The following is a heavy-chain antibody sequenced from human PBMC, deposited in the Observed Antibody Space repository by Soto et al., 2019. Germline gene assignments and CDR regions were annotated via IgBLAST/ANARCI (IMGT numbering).Heavy chain of an antibody. CDR2: IKEDGSER. CDR1: GFTFSNCW. Sequence: EVQLVESGGGLVQPGGSLRVSCAASGFTFSNCWMTWVRQAPGKGLEWVANIKEDGSERYYVDSVKGRFTISRDNAKKSLYLQMNSLRAEDTAVYYCAVATKADYYYGMEVWGQGTTVTVSS. J-gene: IGHJ6*02. V-gene: IGHV3-7*03. CDR3: AVATKADYYYGMEV. D-gene: IGHD5-12*01.